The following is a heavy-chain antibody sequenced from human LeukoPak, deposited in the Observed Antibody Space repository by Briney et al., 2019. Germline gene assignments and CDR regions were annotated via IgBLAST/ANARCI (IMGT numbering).Heavy chain of an antibody. D-gene: IGHD6-6*01. V-gene: IGHV7-4-1*02. Sequence: ASVKVSCKASGYSFRNYAMNWVRQAPGQGLEWMGWINTNTGNPTYAQGFTGRFVFSLDTSVSTAYLQISSLKAEDTAVYYCATLRHSSSDQGGYWGQGTLVTVSS. J-gene: IGHJ4*02. CDR1: GYSFRNYA. CDR3: ATLRHSSSDQGGY. CDR2: INTNTGNP.